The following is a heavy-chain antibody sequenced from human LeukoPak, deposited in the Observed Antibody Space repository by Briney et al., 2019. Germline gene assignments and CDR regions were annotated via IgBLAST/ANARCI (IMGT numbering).Heavy chain of an antibody. CDR1: GGSISSSSYY. Sequence: SETLSLTCTVSGGSISSSSYYWGWIRQPPGKGLEWIGSIYYSGSTYYNPSLKSRVTISVDTSKNQFSLKLSSVTAADTAVYYCASSNIVVVPAAIHQSYFDYWGQGTLVTVSS. D-gene: IGHD2-2*01. CDR2: IYYSGST. J-gene: IGHJ4*02. CDR3: ASSNIVVVPAAIHQSYFDY. V-gene: IGHV4-39*01.